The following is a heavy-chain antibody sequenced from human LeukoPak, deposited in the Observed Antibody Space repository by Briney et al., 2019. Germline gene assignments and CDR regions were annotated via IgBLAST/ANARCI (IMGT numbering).Heavy chain of an antibody. V-gene: IGHV3-30*03. CDR3: APGGDYTFFDY. Sequence: PGGSLRLSCAASGFTFSSYGMHWVRQAPGKGPEWVAVISYDGSNKYYADSVKGRFTISRDNSKNTLYLQMNSLRAEDTAVYYCAPGGDYTFFDYWGQGTLVTVSS. CDR1: GFTFSSYG. D-gene: IGHD4-17*01. J-gene: IGHJ4*02. CDR2: ISYDGSNK.